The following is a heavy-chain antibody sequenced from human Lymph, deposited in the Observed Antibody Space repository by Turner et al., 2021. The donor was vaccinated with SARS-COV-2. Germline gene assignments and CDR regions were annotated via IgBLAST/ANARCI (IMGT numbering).Heavy chain of an antibody. CDR2: IIPMLGSA. Sequence: QVQLVQSGAEVKKPGSSVKVSCKASGGTFSSSAISWVRQAPGQGLEWMVVIIPMLGSANHAKKCQGKITITADKSPRTSYMELSSLRSEDTAVYYCARIVAPGMGGGVYYYYYGMDVWGQGTTVTVSS. CDR3: ARIVAPGMGGGVYYYYYGMDV. V-gene: IGHV1-69*10. J-gene: IGHJ6*02. D-gene: IGHD6-13*01. CDR1: GGTFSSSA.